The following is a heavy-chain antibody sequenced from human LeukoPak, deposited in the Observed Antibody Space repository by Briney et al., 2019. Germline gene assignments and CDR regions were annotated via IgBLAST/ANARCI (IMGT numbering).Heavy chain of an antibody. V-gene: IGHV3-30*18. Sequence: PGRSLRLSCAASGFTFRIFGMPWVRRAPSHRLGGVAGISYDRSNKYYADSVKCRFTISRDNSKNTLYLQMNSLRAEDTAVYYCAKDLQYQLPYYYYGVDVWGQGTTVTVSS. CDR1: GFTFRIFG. CDR2: ISYDRSNK. J-gene: IGHJ6*02. D-gene: IGHD2-2*01. CDR3: AKDLQYQLPYYYYGVDV.